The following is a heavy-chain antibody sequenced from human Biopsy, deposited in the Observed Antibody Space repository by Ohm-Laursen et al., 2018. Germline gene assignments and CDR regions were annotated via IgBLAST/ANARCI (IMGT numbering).Heavy chain of an antibody. CDR3: ARVFCTSTTCYGLLDN. D-gene: IGHD2/OR15-2a*01. V-gene: IGHV1-18*01. Sequence: SVKVSCKASGYTFTSYNISWVRQAPGQGLEWMGWISPYNDKTSYPPKLQDRVTMTADTSTNTAHMELRSLRSDDTAVYYCARVFCTSTTCYGLLDNWGQGTVVTVSS. CDR1: GYTFTSYN. CDR2: ISPYNDKT. J-gene: IGHJ4*02.